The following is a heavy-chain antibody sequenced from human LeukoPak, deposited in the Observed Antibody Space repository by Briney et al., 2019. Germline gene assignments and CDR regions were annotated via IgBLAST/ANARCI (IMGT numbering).Heavy chain of an antibody. CDR1: GYTFTSYD. CDR2: MNPNSGNT. CDR3: ARASSSWYRYYFCMDV. J-gene: IGHJ6*03. D-gene: IGHD6-13*01. V-gene: IGHV1-8*01. Sequence: GASVKVSCKASGYTFTSYDINWVQQASGQGLEWMGWMNPNSGNTGYAQKFQGRVTMTRNTSISTACMELSSLRSEDTAVYYCARASSSWYRYYFCMDVWGKGTTVTVSS.